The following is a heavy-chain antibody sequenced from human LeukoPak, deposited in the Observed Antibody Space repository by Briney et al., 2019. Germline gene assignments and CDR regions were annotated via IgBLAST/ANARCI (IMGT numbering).Heavy chain of an antibody. CDR1: GFTFSSYG. CDR2: IPYDGSNK. CDR3: AKGSIFGVWDY. J-gene: IGHJ4*02. Sequence: GGSLRLSCAASGFTFSSYGMHWVRQAPGKGLEWVAFIPYDGSNKYYADSVKGRFTISRDNSKNTLYLQMNSLRAEDTAVYYCAKGSIFGVWDYWGQGTLVTVSS. V-gene: IGHV3-30*02. D-gene: IGHD3-3*01.